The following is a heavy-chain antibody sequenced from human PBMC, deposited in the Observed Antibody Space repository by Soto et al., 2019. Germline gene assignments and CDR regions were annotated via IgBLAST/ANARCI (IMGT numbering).Heavy chain of an antibody. V-gene: IGHV4-30-4*01. CDR1: GGSINNNGYF. J-gene: IGHJ4*02. CDR3: ARGPSGDKVDY. CDR2: IYNSGST. Sequence: QVQLQESGPGVVEPSQTLSLTCTVSGGSINNNGYFWSWIRQPPGSGLEWIGHIYNSGSTYSNPSLKGRLTISVDTSKNPFSLKLSSVTAADTAVYYCARGPSGDKVDYWGQGTLVTVSS. D-gene: IGHD1-26*01.